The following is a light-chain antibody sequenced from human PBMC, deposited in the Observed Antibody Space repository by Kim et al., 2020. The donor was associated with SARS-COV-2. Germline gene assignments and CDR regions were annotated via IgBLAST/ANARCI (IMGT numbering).Light chain of an antibody. CDR2: LNSDGSH. CDR1: SGHSNYA. J-gene: IGLJ3*02. V-gene: IGLV4-69*01. CDR3: QTWDTGIQV. Sequence: ASVKITCTLSSGHSNYASAWHQQQPEKGPRYLMKLNSDGSHNKGDGIPDRFSGSSSGAERYLTISSLQSEDEADYYCQTWDTGIQVFGGGTQLTVL.